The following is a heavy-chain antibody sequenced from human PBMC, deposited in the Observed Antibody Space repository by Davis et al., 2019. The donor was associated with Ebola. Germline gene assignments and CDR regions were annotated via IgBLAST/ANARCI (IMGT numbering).Heavy chain of an antibody. CDR3: ARVGDFQGVY. J-gene: IGHJ4*02. Sequence: PGGSLRLSCAASGFTFSLYDMHWFRLATGGGPEWVSSIGRTGDPYYGGSVKGRFTISRENAKNSLFLHMNSLTTGDTAVYYCARVGDFQGVYWGQGILVSVSS. CDR1: GFTFSLYD. V-gene: IGHV3-13*05. CDR2: IGRTGDP. D-gene: IGHD2-8*01.